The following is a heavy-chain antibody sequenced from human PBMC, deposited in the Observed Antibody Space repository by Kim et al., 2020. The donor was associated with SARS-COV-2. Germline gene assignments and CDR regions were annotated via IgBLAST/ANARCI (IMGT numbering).Heavy chain of an antibody. Sequence: KYYADSVKGRFTISRDNSKNTLYLQMNSLRAEDTAVYYCAKDKGSYYFDYWGQGTLVTVSS. D-gene: IGHD1-26*01. J-gene: IGHJ4*02. CDR2: K. V-gene: IGHV3-30*02. CDR3: AKDKGSYYFDY.